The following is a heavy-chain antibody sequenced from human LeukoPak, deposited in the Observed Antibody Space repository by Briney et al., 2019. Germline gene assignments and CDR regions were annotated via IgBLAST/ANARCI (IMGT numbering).Heavy chain of an antibody. CDR2: ISSSSSYI. V-gene: IGHV3-21*01. CDR3: ARAVNVGATPPY. D-gene: IGHD1-26*01. J-gene: IGHJ4*02. CDR1: GLTFSSYS. Sequence: GGSLRLSCAASGLTFSSYSMNWVRQAPGKVVEWVSSISSSSSYIYYADAVKGRFTISRDNAKKSLYLQMNSLRAEDTAVYYCARAVNVGATPPYWGQGTLVTVSS.